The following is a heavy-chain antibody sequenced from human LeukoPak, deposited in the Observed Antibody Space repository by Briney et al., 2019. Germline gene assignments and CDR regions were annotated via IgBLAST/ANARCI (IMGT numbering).Heavy chain of an antibody. CDR2: IYTSGST. CDR1: GGSISSYY. CDR3: AREGTDYYDSSGHKGGPYYYGMDV. D-gene: IGHD3-22*01. J-gene: IGHJ6*02. V-gene: IGHV4-4*07. Sequence: SETLPLTCTVSGGSISSYYWSWIRQPAGKGLEWIGRIYTSGSTNYNPSLKSRVTMSVDTSKNQFSLKLSSVTAADTAVYYCAREGTDYYDSSGHKGGPYYYGMDVWGQGTTVTVSS.